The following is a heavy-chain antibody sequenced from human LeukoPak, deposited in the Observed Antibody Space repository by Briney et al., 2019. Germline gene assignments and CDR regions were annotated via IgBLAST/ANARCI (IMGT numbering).Heavy chain of an antibody. CDR1: GYTFTDYY. V-gene: IGHV1-2*02. D-gene: IGHD1-1*01. CDR3: ARDRKASPNWELDY. Sequence: ASVKVSCKASGYTFTDYYIHWVRQAPGQGLEWMGWVDPNSGGPNLAQKFQGRVTMTRDTSITTAYMELHILTSDDTAVYHCARDRKASPNWELDYWGQGTLVTVSS. CDR2: VDPNSGGP. J-gene: IGHJ4*02.